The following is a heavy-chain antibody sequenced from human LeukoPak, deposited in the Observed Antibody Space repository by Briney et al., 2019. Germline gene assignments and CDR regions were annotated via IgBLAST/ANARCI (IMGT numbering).Heavy chain of an antibody. CDR1: GYSFTSYW. J-gene: IGHJ3*02. CDR3: ARVVDDSSGPDAFDI. CDR2: IYPGDSDT. D-gene: IGHD3-22*01. Sequence: GESLKISCKGSGYSFTSYWIGWVRQMPGKGLEWMGIIYPGDSDTRYSPSFQGQVTISADKSISTAYLQWSSLMASDTAMYYCARVVDDSSGPDAFDIWGQGTMVTVSS. V-gene: IGHV5-51*01.